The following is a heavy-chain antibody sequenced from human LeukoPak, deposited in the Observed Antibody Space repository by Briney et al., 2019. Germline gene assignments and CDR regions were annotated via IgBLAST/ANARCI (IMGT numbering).Heavy chain of an antibody. CDR2: IKRKIDGGTT. J-gene: IGHJ4*02. Sequence: GGSLRLSCEASGFTFSAYAMTWVRQAPGKGLEFVGLIKRKIDGGTTEYAAPVKDRFTISRDDSKNTVFLQMDSLKNDDAGVYYCIATYLGYWGQGTLVTVSS. V-gene: IGHV3-15*01. CDR3: IATYLGY. CDR1: GFTFSAYA.